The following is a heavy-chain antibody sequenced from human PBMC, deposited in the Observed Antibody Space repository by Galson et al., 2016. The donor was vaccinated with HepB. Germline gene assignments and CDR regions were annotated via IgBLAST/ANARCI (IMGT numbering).Heavy chain of an antibody. V-gene: IGHV3-23*01. D-gene: IGHD1-26*01. CDR3: VQGSTAPAV. CDR2: ISRSGDST. CDR1: GFTFSNYG. Sequence: SLRLSCAASGFTFSNYGMTWVRQAPGKGLEVVSSISRSGDSTDYADSVKGRFTIPRDNSKNTLSLQMNSLRADDAAVYYCVQGSTAPAVWGKGTTVSVSS. J-gene: IGHJ6*04.